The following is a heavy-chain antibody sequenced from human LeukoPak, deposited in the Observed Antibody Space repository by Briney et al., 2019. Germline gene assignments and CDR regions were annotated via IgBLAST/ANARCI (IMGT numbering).Heavy chain of an antibody. Sequence: GGSLRLSCAASGFSFSIYAMSWVRQAPGKGLEWVSSISGNGASTYYGDSVKGRFTISRDNSKNTVYVQMNSLRDEDTAVYYCAKGGQNYDFRRFNYWGRGTLVTVSS. V-gene: IGHV3-23*01. CDR1: GFSFSIYA. CDR2: ISGNGAST. CDR3: AKGGQNYDFRRFNY. D-gene: IGHD3-3*01. J-gene: IGHJ4*02.